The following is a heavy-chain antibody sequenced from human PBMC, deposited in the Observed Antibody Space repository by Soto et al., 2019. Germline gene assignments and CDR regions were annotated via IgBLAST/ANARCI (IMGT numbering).Heavy chain of an antibody. CDR1: GFSLSNARMG. V-gene: IGHV2-26*01. CDR3: ARMVLGIAAAHNWFDP. CDR2: MFSNDEK. J-gene: IGHJ5*02. Sequence: QVTLKESGPVLVKPTETLTLTCTVSGFSLSNARMGVSWIRQPPGKALEWLAHMFSNDEKSYSTSLKSRLTIYKDTSKSQVVLTMTKMDPVDTATYYCARMVLGIAAAHNWFDPWGQGTLVTVSS. D-gene: IGHD6-13*01.